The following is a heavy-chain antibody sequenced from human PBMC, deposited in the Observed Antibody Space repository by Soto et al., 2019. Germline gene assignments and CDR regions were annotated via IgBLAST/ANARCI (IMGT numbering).Heavy chain of an antibody. CDR2: ISGSGGST. V-gene: IGHV3-23*02. J-gene: IGHJ4*02. CDR1: GFTFSSYA. Sequence: GGSLRLSCAASGFTFSSYAMSWVRQAPGKGLEWVSAISGSGGSTDYNPSLKSRVTMSLDTSKNQVSLRLTSVTAADTAVYYCAAAPRYWGQGTLVTVS. CDR3: AAAPRY. D-gene: IGHD6-13*01.